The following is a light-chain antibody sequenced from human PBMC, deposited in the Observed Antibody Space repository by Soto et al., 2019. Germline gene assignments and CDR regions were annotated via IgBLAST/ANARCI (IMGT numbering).Light chain of an antibody. Sequence: QSALTQPASVSGSPGQSITISCTGTSSDVGGYKYVSWYQHHPGKAPKLMIYEVSDRPSGVSNRFSGSKSDNTASLTISGLQAEDEADYYCSSYTSTNTWVFGGGTKLT. CDR3: SSYTSTNTWV. J-gene: IGLJ3*02. V-gene: IGLV2-14*01. CDR2: EVS. CDR1: SSDVGGYKY.